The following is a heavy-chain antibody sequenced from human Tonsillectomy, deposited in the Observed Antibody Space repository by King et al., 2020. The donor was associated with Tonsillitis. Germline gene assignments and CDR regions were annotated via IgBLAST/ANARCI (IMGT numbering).Heavy chain of an antibody. J-gene: IGHJ4*02. CDR1: GGNFSHYA. CDR3: ARLNIAASSWYILDY. V-gene: IGHV1-69*01. Sequence: QLVQSGADVKKPGSPVRVSCRASGGNFSHYAINWVRQVPGLGLEWMGGVIPLFATANYARKFQGRLTITADESTHTAYMDLSSLKSEDTAFYYCARLNIAASSWYILDYWGQGTLVTVSS. D-gene: IGHD6-13*01. CDR2: VIPLFATA.